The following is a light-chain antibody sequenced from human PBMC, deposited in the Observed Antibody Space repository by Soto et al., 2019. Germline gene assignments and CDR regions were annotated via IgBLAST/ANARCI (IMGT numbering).Light chain of an antibody. V-gene: IGLV1-40*01. Sequence: QSVLTQPPSVSGAPGQRVTISCTGSSSNIGAIHEVHWYQQLPGTAPKLLIYGNNNRPSGVPDRFSGSKSGTSASLAITGLQAEDEADYYCQSYDSSLSDWVFGGGTQLTVL. CDR2: GNN. J-gene: IGLJ3*02. CDR1: SSNIGAIHE. CDR3: QSYDSSLSDWV.